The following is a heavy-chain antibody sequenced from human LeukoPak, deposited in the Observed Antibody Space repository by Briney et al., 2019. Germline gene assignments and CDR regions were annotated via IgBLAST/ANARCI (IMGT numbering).Heavy chain of an antibody. CDR3: ARATPAAPFDC. CDR2: IYHSGST. Sequence: SETLSLTCAVSGYSISSGYYWGWIRQPPGKGLEWIGSIYHSGSTYYNPSLKSRVTISVDTSKNQFSLKLSSVTAADTAVYYCARATPAAPFDCWGQGTLVTVSS. V-gene: IGHV4-38-2*01. J-gene: IGHJ4*02. D-gene: IGHD2-2*01. CDR1: GYSISSGYY.